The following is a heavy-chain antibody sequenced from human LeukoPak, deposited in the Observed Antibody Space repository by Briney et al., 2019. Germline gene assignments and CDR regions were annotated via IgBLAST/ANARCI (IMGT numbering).Heavy chain of an antibody. J-gene: IGHJ4*02. CDR3: VRVVNGYVDY. CDR2: ISASSNYI. D-gene: IGHD2-8*01. CDR1: GFTFSNTN. V-gene: IGHV3-21*06. Sequence: GGSLRLSCAASGFTFSNTNMNWVRQAPGKGLRWVSFISASSNYIYYADSVKGRFTISRDNAQNSLYLQMNSLRAEDTAVYFCVRVVNGYVDYWGQGTLVTVSS.